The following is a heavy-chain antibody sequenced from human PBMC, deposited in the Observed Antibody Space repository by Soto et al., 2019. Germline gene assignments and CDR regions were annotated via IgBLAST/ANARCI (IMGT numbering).Heavy chain of an antibody. CDR1: GFTFSGSS. V-gene: IGHV3-73*02. Sequence: EVQLVASGGGLVQPGGSLKLSCAASGFTFSGSSVHWVRQASGKGLEWVGRIRNKANSYATAYAASARGRFTISRDDSKNTAFLQMNSLNTEDTAVYYCISHSPEDMIRTWGQGTLVTVSS. CDR2: IRNKANSYAT. D-gene: IGHD2-15*01. J-gene: IGHJ4*02. CDR3: ISHSPEDMIRT.